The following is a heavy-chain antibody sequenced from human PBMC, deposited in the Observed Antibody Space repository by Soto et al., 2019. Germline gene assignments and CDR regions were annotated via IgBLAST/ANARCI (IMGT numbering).Heavy chain of an antibody. CDR2: INEDGSVK. CDR3: ARDIPMGACYLDY. D-gene: IGHD1-26*01. Sequence: EVQLVESGGGLVQPGGSLRLSCAASGFTFSSYWMTWVRQAPGRGLEWGANINEDGSVKGYVDSVKGRFTISRDNARNCLHLQMNSVRAEDTDVYYCARDIPMGACYLDYWGKGTLVTVSS. CDR1: GFTFSSYW. V-gene: IGHV3-7*01. J-gene: IGHJ4*02.